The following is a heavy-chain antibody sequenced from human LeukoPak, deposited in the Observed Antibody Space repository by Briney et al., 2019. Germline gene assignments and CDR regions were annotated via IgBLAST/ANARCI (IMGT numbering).Heavy chain of an antibody. V-gene: IGHV4-34*01. J-gene: IGHJ5*02. Sequence: SETLSLTCAVYGGSFSGYYWSWIRQPPGKGLEWIGEINHSGSTNYNPSLKSRVTISVDTSKNQFPLKLSSVTAADTAVYYCASITMVRGVPRFDPWGQGTLVTVSS. CDR2: INHSGST. CDR3: ASITMVRGVPRFDP. D-gene: IGHD3-10*01. CDR1: GGSFSGYY.